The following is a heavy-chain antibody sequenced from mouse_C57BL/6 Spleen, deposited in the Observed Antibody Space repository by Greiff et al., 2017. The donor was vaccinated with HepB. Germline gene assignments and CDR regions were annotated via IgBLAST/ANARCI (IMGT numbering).Heavy chain of an antibody. CDR2: IYPGDGDT. Sequence: VQLKESGAELVKPGASVKISCKASGYAFSSYWMNWVKQRPGKGLEWIGQIYPGDGDTNYNGKFKGKATLTADKSSSTAYMQLSSLTSEDSAVYFCARSGSGTGVDYWGQGTTLTVSS. D-gene: IGHD1-1*01. CDR1: GYAFSSYW. V-gene: IGHV1-80*01. CDR3: ARSGSGTGVDY. J-gene: IGHJ2*01.